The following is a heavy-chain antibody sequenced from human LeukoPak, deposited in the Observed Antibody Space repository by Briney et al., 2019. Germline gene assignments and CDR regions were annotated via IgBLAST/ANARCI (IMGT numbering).Heavy chain of an antibody. CDR3: AREQQLPYYFDY. V-gene: IGHV4-59*12. J-gene: IGHJ4*02. D-gene: IGHD6-13*01. CDR2: IYHSGST. Sequence: SETLSLTCTVSGGSISSYYWNWIRQPPGKGLEWIGEIYHSGSTNYNPSLKSRVTISVDKSKNQFSLKLSSVTAADTAVYYCAREQQLPYYFDYWGQGTLVTVSS. CDR1: GGSISSYY.